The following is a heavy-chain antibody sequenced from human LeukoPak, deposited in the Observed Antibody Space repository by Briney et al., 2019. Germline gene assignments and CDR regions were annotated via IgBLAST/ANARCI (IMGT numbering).Heavy chain of an antibody. J-gene: IGHJ4*02. D-gene: IGHD3-22*01. V-gene: IGHV1-2*04. CDR2: INPNSGGT. CDR3: ARAYNYYDSSGYQYYFDY. CDR1: GYTFTGYY. Sequence: ASVKVSCKASGYTFTGYYMHWVRQAPGQWLEWMGWINPNSGGTNYAQKFQGWVTMTRDTSISTAYMELSRLRSDDTAVYYCARAYNYYDSSGYQYYFDYWGQGTLVTVSS.